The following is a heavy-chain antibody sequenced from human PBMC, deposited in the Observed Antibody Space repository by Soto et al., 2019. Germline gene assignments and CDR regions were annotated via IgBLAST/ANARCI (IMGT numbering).Heavy chain of an antibody. CDR2: AHHSGRT. V-gene: IGHV4-4*02. Sequence: SETLSLTCTVSGDSMTSSNWWNWVRQPPGKGLEWIGEAHHSGRTNYNPSLRSRVTISVDKSQNHFSLQLTSVTAADTAVYYCARSEATALAYWGQGTLVTVSS. J-gene: IGHJ4*02. CDR3: ARSEATALAY. CDR1: GDSMTSSNW.